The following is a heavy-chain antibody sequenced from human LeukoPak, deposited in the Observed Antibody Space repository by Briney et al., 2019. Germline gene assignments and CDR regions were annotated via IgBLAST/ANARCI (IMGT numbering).Heavy chain of an antibody. CDR2: ISSSSSYI. Sequence: GGSLRLSCAASGFTFSSYSMNWVRQAPGKGLEWVSSISSSSSYIYYADSVKGRFTISRDNAKNSLYLQMNSLRAEDTAVYYCARGLPYYYDSSGDYWYFDLWGRGTLVTVSS. CDR3: ARGLPYYYDSSGDYWYFDL. D-gene: IGHD3-22*01. CDR1: GFTFSSYS. V-gene: IGHV3-21*01. J-gene: IGHJ2*01.